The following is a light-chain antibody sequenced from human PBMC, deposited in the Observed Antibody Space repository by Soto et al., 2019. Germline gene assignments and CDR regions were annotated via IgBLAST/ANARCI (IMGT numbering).Light chain of an antibody. J-gene: IGKJ5*01. V-gene: IGKV1-33*01. CDR1: QDIGNY. Sequence: DIQMTQSPSSLSASVGDRVSITCQASQDIGNYLNWYQQIPGKAPKLLIFDASNLESGVPSRFSGSGSGTDFTFTISSLKTEDIATYYCQQYETLPITFGQGTRLEIK. CDR3: QQYETLPIT. CDR2: DAS.